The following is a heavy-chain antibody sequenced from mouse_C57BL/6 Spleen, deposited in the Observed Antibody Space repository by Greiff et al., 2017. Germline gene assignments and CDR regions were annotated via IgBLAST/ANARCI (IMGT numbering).Heavy chain of an antibody. D-gene: IGHD2-3*01. CDR3: ARPLDGYYRYFDV. J-gene: IGHJ1*03. Sequence: EVQVVESGGGLVKPGGSLKLSCAASGFTFSDYGMHWVRQAPEKGLEWVAYISSGSSTIYYADTVKGRFTISRDNAKNTLFLQMTSLRSEDTAMYYCARPLDGYYRYFDVWGTGTTVTVSS. V-gene: IGHV5-17*01. CDR2: ISSGSSTI. CDR1: GFTFSDYG.